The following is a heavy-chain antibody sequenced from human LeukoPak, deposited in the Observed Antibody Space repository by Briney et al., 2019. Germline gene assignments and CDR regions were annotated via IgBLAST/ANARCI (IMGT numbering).Heavy chain of an antibody. Sequence: ASVKVSCKASGGTFSSYAISWVRQAPGQGLEWMGGIIPIFGTANYAQKFQGRVTITADESTSTAYMELSSLRSEDTAVYYCARLGPFYDSSSYGDYNWFDPWGQGTLVTVSS. V-gene: IGHV1-69*01. CDR1: GGTFSSYA. CDR2: IIPIFGTA. J-gene: IGHJ5*02. CDR3: ARLGPFYDSSSYGDYNWFDP. D-gene: IGHD3-22*01.